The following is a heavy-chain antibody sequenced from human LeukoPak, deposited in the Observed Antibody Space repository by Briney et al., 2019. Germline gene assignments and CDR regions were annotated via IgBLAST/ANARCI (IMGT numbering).Heavy chain of an antibody. J-gene: IGHJ4*02. V-gene: IGHV4-59*01. CDR1: GGSFSTYY. D-gene: IGHD1-26*01. CDR3: ARGQGGNYYLNYFDY. CDR2: FYYSGST. Sequence: SETLSLTCTVTGGSFSTYYWSCIRQPPGKGLEWTGHFYYSGSTTYNPSLKSRVTFSVDTSRNQFSLKLTSVTAADTALYYCARGQGGNYYLNYFDYWGQGALVTVSS.